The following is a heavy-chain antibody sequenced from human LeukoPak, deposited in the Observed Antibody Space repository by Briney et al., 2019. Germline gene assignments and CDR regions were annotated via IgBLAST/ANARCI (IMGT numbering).Heavy chain of an antibody. D-gene: IGHD1-26*01. V-gene: IGHV3-21*01. CDR1: GFTFSSYS. J-gene: IGHJ4*02. CDR3: AKSPGYLSWEPGPDY. Sequence: PGGSLRLSCAASGFTFSSYSMNWVRQAPGKGLEWVSSISSSSSYIYYADSVKGRFTISRDNAKNSLYLQMNSLRAEDTAVYYCAKSPGYLSWEPGPDYWGQGTLVTVSS. CDR2: ISSSSSYI.